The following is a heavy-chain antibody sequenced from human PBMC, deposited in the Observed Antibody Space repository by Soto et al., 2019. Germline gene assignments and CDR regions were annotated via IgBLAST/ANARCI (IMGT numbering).Heavy chain of an antibody. Sequence: EVQLLESGGGLVQPGGSLRLSCAASGFTFSSYAMSWVRQAPGKGLEWVSSISGNGRSTYYADSVKGRFTISRDNSKDTLYLQMNSLRAEDTAVYYCARGCWVSSSTSCYREWGQGILVSVSS. D-gene: IGHD2-2*01. J-gene: IGHJ4*02. CDR3: ARGCWVSSSTSCYRE. CDR2: ISGNGRST. V-gene: IGHV3-23*01. CDR1: GFTFSSYA.